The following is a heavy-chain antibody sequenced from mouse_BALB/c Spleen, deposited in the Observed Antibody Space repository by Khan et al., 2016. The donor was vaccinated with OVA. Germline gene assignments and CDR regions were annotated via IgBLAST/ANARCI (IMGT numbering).Heavy chain of an antibody. CDR1: GYTFTSYT. CDR3: ERDGDYYRNDGWFAY. Sequence: VELVESGAELARPGASVKMSCKASGYTFTSYTIHWIKLRPGQGLEWIGYINPSTGYTNYNQKFKDKATLTADKSSTTAYMQLSSLTSDDSAVYNCERDGDYYRNDGWFAYWGQGTLVTVSA. V-gene: IGHV1-4*01. D-gene: IGHD2-14*01. J-gene: IGHJ3*01. CDR2: INPSTGYT.